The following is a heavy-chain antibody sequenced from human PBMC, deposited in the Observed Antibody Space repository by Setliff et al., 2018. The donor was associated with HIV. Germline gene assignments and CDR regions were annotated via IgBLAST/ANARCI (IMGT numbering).Heavy chain of an antibody. CDR1: GFNLRSYA. V-gene: IGHV3-23*01. Sequence: GGSLRLSCEASGFNLRSYAMYWVRQAPGKGLEWVAGISGAGATTYYADSVKGRFTISRDNSKDTLYLQMNSLRAEDTAVYYCAKDGYSDYLNSYFDYWGQGTMVTVSS. J-gene: IGHJ4*02. CDR3: AKDGYSDYLNSYFDY. D-gene: IGHD4-17*01. CDR2: ISGAGATT.